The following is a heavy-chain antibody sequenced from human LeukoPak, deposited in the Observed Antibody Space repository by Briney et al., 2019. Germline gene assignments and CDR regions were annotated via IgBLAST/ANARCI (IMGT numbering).Heavy chain of an antibody. J-gene: IGHJ4*02. Sequence: SETLSLTCTVSGGSISSYYWSWIRQPPGKGLEWIGYIYYSGSTNYNPSLKSRVTISVDTSKNQFSLKLSSVTAADTAVYYCARAGRYYDSSGYYPNWGQGTLVTVSS. CDR2: IYYSGST. CDR3: ARAGRYYDSSGYYPN. CDR1: GGSISSYY. V-gene: IGHV4-59*01. D-gene: IGHD3-22*01.